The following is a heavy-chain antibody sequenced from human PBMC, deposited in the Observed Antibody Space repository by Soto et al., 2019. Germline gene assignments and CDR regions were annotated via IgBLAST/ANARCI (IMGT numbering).Heavy chain of an antibody. CDR1: GGFVSSGSYY. V-gene: IGHV4-34*01. Sequence: QVQLQQWGAGLLKPSETLSLTCAVYGGFVSSGSYYWSWIRQPPGKGLEWIGEMSHSGGTHFNPPLKSRVTRSVDTSKNHFSLKMASVTAADTALYYCARVERGTATTVVDAFDIWGPGTMVTVSS. D-gene: IGHD1-1*01. J-gene: IGHJ3*02. CDR2: MSHSGGT. CDR3: ARVERGTATTVVDAFDI.